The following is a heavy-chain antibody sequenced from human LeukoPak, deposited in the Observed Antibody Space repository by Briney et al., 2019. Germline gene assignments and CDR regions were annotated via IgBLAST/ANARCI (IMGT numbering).Heavy chain of an antibody. CDR1: GFTFSSYS. J-gene: IGHJ4*02. V-gene: IGHV3-21*01. Sequence: PGGSLRLSCAASGFTFSSYSMNWVRQAPGKGLEWVSSISSSSYIYYADSVKGRFTISRDNAKNSLYLQMNSLRAEDTAVYYCARSPYYDSSGYYSDYWGQGTLVTVSS. CDR2: ISSSSYI. D-gene: IGHD3-22*01. CDR3: ARSPYYDSSGYYSDY.